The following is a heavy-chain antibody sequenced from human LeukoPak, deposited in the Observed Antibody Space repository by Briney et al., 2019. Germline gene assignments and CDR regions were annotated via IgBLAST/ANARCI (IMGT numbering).Heavy chain of an antibody. D-gene: IGHD4-23*01. CDR2: ISYDGSNK. Sequence: GGSLRLSCAASGFTFSSSAMSWVRQAPGKGLEWVAVISYDGSNKYYADSVKGRLTISRDNSKNTLYLQMNSLRAEDTAVYYCARTYGGVHFDYWGQGTLVTVSS. CDR1: GFTFSSSA. CDR3: ARTYGGVHFDY. V-gene: IGHV3-30*04. J-gene: IGHJ4*02.